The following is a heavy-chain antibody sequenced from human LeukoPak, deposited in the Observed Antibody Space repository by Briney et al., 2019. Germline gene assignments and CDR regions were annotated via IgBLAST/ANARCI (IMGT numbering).Heavy chain of an antibody. CDR3: AKAVRYCSSTSCPPHMDV. Sequence: GGSLGLSLAASGFTFSSYAMSWVGQAPGRGLEGAPAISGSGGSTYYADSVKGRFTISRDNSKNTLYLQMNSLRAEDTAVYYCAKAVRYCSSTSCPPHMDVWGKGTTVTVSS. V-gene: IGHV3-23*01. CDR2: ISGSGGST. D-gene: IGHD2-2*01. J-gene: IGHJ6*03. CDR1: GFTFSSYA.